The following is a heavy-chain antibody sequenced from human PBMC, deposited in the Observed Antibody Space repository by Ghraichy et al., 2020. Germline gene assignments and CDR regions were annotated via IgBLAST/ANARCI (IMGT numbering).Heavy chain of an antibody. D-gene: IGHD6-13*01. V-gene: IGHV3-74*01. CDR2: IDADGSST. CDR3: ARGTSSWGDY. Sequence: GGSLRLSCAASGFTFSTYWMHWVRQVPGKGLVWVSRIDADGSSTNYADSVKGRFTVSRDNAKNTLYLQMNSLRAEDTAVYYCARGTSSWGDYWGQGTLVTVSS. CDR1: GFTFSTYW. J-gene: IGHJ4*02.